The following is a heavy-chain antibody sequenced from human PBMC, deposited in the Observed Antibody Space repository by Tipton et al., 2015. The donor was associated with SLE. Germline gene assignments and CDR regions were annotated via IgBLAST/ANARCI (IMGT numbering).Heavy chain of an antibody. J-gene: IGHJ4*02. CDR3: AKKVGGYWSFDY. V-gene: IGHV3-23*01. Sequence: SLRLSCAASGFTFKNYGMSWVRQAPGKGLEWVSGISGSGDRTNYADSVKGRFTMSRDNSKITLYLQMNSLRAEDTAVYYRAKKVGGYWSFDYWGQGTLVIVSS. CDR2: ISGSGDRT. D-gene: IGHD3-22*01. CDR1: GFTFKNYG.